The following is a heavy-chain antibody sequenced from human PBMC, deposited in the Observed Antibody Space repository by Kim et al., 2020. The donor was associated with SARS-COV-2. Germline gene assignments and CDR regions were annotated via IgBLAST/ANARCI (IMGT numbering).Heavy chain of an antibody. V-gene: IGHV5-51*01. J-gene: IGHJ6*02. CDR1: GYSFTSYW. CDR2: IYPGDSDT. CDR3: ARHSRREGYGDYVWSSHYYDYGMEV. D-gene: IGHD4-17*01. Sequence: GESLKISCKGSGYSFTSYWIGWVRQMPGKGLEWMGIIYPGDSDTRYSPSFQGQVTISADKSISTAYLQLSSLKASDTAMHYCARHSRREGYGDYVWSSHYYDYGMEVWGQGATVTVSS.